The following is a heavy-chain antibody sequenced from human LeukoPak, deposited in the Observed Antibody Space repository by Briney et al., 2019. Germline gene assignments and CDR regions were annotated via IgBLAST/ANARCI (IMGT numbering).Heavy chain of an antibody. V-gene: IGHV4-39*01. CDR2: IYYSGST. J-gene: IGHJ5*02. Sequence: ASETLSLTCTVSGGSISSGGYYWSWIRQHPGKGLEWIGYIYYSGSTYYNPSLKSRVTISVDTSKNQFSLKLSSVTAADTAVYYCARQDSSGWYPGGWFDPWGQGTLVTVSS. CDR3: ARQDSSGWYPGGWFDP. D-gene: IGHD6-19*01. CDR1: GGSISSGGYY.